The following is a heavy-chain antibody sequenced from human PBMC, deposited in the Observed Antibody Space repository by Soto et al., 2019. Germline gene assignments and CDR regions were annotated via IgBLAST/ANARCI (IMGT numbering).Heavy chain of an antibody. J-gene: IGHJ5*02. V-gene: IGHV3-21*01. CDR3: TRDTSRDSSARGWFDP. D-gene: IGHD6-13*01. Sequence: LRLSCAASGFTFRSFTMNWVRQAPGKGLEWVSTISSNSAYIYYTDALRGRFTISRDNAKNSLHLQMNSLRAEDTAVYYCTRDTSRDSSARGWFDPWGPGTLVTVSS. CDR2: ISSNSAYI. CDR1: GFTFRSFT.